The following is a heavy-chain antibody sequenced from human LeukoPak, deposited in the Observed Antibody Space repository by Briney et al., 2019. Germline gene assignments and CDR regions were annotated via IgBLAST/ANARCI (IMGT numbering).Heavy chain of an antibody. Sequence: GRSLRLSCAASGFTFSSYGMHWVRQAPGKGLEWVAVIPYDGSNKYYADSVKGRFTISRDNSKNTLYLQMNSLRAEDTAVYYCAKGGQLLSYWGQGTLVTVSS. J-gene: IGHJ4*02. CDR2: IPYDGSNK. CDR3: AKGGQLLSY. V-gene: IGHV3-30*18. CDR1: GFTFSSYG. D-gene: IGHD5-24*01.